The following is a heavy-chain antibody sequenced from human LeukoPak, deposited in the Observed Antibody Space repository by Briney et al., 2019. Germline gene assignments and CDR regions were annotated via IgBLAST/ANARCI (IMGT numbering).Heavy chain of an antibody. CDR1: GYTFTGYY. CDR2: MNPKSGGT. V-gene: IGHV1-2*02. CDR3: ARSPDILTGEKFDY. J-gene: IGHJ4*02. D-gene: IGHD3-9*01. Sequence: ASVKVSCKASGYTFTGYYVHWVRQAPGQGLEWMGWMNPKSGGTDYAQKFEARVTMNRDTSISTAYMELSRLRFDDTAVYYCARSPDILTGEKFDYWGQGTLVTVSS.